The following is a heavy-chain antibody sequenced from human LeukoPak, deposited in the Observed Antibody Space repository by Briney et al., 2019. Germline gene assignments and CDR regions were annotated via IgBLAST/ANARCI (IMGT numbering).Heavy chain of an antibody. Sequence: SETPSLTCAVYGGSFSGYYWSWIRQPPGKGLEWIGEINHSGSTNYNPSLKSRVTISVDTSKNQFSLKLSSVTAADTAVYCCARVFYDSSGYYPGPDYWGQGTLVTVSS. CDR3: ARVFYDSSGYYPGPDY. J-gene: IGHJ4*02. CDR2: INHSGST. D-gene: IGHD3-22*01. CDR1: GGSFSGYY. V-gene: IGHV4-34*01.